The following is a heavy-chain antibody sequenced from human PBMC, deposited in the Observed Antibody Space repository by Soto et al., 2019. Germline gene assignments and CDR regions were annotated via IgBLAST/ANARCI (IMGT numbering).Heavy chain of an antibody. D-gene: IGHD3-3*01. CDR3: APNYDFWSGYYPP. J-gene: IGHJ5*02. CDR1: GYTFTSYA. V-gene: IGHV1-69*13. CDR2: IIPMFGTT. Sequence: GASVKVSCKASGYTFTSYAMHWVRQAPGQGLEWMGGIIPMFGTTNYAQKFQGRVTITADESTSTAYMELSSLRSEDTAVYYCAPNYDFWSGYYPPWGQGTLVTVSS.